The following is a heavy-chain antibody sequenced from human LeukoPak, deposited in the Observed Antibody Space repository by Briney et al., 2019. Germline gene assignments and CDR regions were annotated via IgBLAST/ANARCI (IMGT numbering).Heavy chain of an antibody. Sequence: ASVKVSCXASGYTFTSYDINWVRQATGQGLEWMGWMNPNSGNTGYAQKFQGRVTMTRNTSISTAYMELSSLRSEDTAVYYCARDGVYDSSGYYLGFPYYYYYMDVWGTGTTVTVSS. CDR1: GYTFTSYD. CDR3: ARDGVYDSSGYYLGFPYYYYYMDV. CDR2: MNPNSGNT. V-gene: IGHV1-8*01. D-gene: IGHD3-22*01. J-gene: IGHJ6*03.